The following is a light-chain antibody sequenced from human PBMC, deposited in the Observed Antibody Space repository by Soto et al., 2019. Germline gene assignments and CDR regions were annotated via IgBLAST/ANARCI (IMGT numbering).Light chain of an antibody. CDR3: QHYNSYSEA. J-gene: IGKJ1*01. V-gene: IGKV1-5*03. CDR2: KAS. CDR1: QTISSW. Sequence: DIQMTQSPATLSGSLGDRFTITARASQTISSWLAWYQQKPGKAPKLLIYKASTLKSGVPSRFSGSGSGTEFTLTISSLQPDDFATYYCQHYNSYSEAFGQGTKVDI.